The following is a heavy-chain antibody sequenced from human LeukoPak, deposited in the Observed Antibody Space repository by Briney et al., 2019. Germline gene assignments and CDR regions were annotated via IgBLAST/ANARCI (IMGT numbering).Heavy chain of an antibody. J-gene: IGHJ6*04. V-gene: IGHV3-53*01. Sequence: GGSLRLSCAASGFTVSSNYMSWVRQAPGKGLEWVSVIYSGGSTYYADSVKGRFTISRDNSKNTLYLQVNSLRAEDTAVYYCARDPGYSYGPGNYGMDVWGKGTTVTVSS. D-gene: IGHD5-18*01. CDR2: IYSGGST. CDR1: GFTVSSNY. CDR3: ARDPGYSYGPGNYGMDV.